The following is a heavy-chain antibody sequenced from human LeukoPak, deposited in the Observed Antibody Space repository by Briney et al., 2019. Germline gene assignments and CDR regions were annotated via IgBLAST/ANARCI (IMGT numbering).Heavy chain of an antibody. J-gene: IGHJ4*02. CDR2: INRDGRST. CDR3: ARHPYDILTGPSFDY. CDR1: GFTFSSDW. V-gene: IGHV3-74*01. D-gene: IGHD3-9*01. Sequence: QPGGSLRLSCAASGFTFSSDWMHWVRHAPGKGLVWVSRINRDGRSTTYADSVKGRFTISRDNAKNTLYLQMNSLRAEDTAVYYCARHPYDILTGPSFDYWGQGTLVTVSS.